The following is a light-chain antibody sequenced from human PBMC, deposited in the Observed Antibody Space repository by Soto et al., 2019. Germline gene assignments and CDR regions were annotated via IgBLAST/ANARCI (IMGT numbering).Light chain of an antibody. CDR3: QQDYNLLWT. J-gene: IGKJ1*01. Sequence: PGERVTLSCRASQSVSSSYLTWYQQKPGQAPRLLIYGASTRATGIPARFSGSGSGTDFTLTISSLQPEDFAVYYCQQDYNLLWTCGQGTKVEIK. CDR2: GAS. CDR1: QSVSSSY. V-gene: IGKV3D-7*01.